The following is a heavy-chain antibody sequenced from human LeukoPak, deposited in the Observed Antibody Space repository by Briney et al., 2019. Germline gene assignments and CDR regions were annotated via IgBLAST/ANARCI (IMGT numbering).Heavy chain of an antibody. CDR1: GGSFSGHY. Sequence: SETLSLTCGVYGGSFSGHYWSWIRQPPGKGLEWIGESNDSGSTNYNPSLKSRVTISVDTSKNHFSLKLSSVTAADTAVYYCARGRRQWLVPRSDYYFYMDVWGKGTTVTVSS. CDR3: ARGRRQWLVPRSDYYFYMDV. CDR2: SNDSGST. V-gene: IGHV4-34*01. J-gene: IGHJ6*03. D-gene: IGHD6-19*01.